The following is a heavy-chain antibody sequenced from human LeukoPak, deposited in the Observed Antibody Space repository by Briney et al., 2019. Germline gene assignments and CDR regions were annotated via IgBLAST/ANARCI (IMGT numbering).Heavy chain of an antibody. Sequence: GGSLRLSCAASGFTFSSYGMHWVRQAPGKGLEWVSSISSSSSYIYYADSVKGRFTISRDNAKNSPYLQMNSLRAEDAAVYYCARAAYCGGDCSPEYFQHWGQGTLVTVSS. D-gene: IGHD2-21*02. V-gene: IGHV3-21*01. J-gene: IGHJ1*01. CDR3: ARAAYCGGDCSPEYFQH. CDR2: ISSSSSYI. CDR1: GFTFSSYG.